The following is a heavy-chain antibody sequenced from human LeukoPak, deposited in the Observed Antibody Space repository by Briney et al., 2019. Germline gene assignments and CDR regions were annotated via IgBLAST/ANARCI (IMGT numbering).Heavy chain of an antibody. D-gene: IGHD3-22*01. CDR1: GGTFSSYA. V-gene: IGHV1-69*10. Sequence: ASVKVSCKASGGTFSSYAISWVRQAPGQGLEWMGGIIPIFGIANYAQKFQGRVTITADKSTSTAYMELSSLRSEDTAVYYCARVRGYYYDSSGFSLDYWGQGTLVTVSS. J-gene: IGHJ4*02. CDR3: ARVRGYYYDSSGFSLDY. CDR2: IIPIFGIA.